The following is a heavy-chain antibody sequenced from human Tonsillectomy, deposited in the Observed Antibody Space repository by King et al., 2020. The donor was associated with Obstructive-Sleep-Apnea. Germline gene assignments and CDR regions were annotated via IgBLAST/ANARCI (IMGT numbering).Heavy chain of an antibody. J-gene: IGHJ4*02. Sequence: TLKESGPKLVKPTQTLTLTCTFAGVSLSTGGMGGCGIRQPPGKVLEWLALMYWGDAKLCSPSLRSRLTITKDTSKNQVVLTMTNMDPVDTATYYCARLWFHGPDYWGQGTLVTVSS. CDR2: MYWGDAK. CDR1: GVSLSTGGMG. V-gene: IGHV2-5*02. D-gene: IGHD2-21*01. CDR3: ARLWFHGPDY.